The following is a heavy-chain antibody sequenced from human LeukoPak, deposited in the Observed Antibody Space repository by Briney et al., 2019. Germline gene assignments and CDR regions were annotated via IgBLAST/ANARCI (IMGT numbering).Heavy chain of an antibody. D-gene: IGHD6-19*01. J-gene: IGHJ4*02. CDR2: ISAYNGNT. CDR3: ARERDTGWYFDY. Sequence: ASVKVSCKASGYTFTSYGISWVRQAPGQGLEWMGWISAYNGNTNYAQKLQGRVTITADESTSTAYMELSSLRSEDTAVYYCARERDTGWYFDYWGQGTLVTVSS. CDR1: GYTFTSYG. V-gene: IGHV1-18*01.